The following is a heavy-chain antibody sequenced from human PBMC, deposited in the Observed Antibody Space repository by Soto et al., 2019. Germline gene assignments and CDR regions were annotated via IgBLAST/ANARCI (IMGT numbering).Heavy chain of an antibody. D-gene: IGHD3-22*01. CDR3: ARDHIPLVVVGANLFDY. V-gene: IGHV1-18*01. CDR1: GYTFTSYG. CDR2: ISAYNGNT. Sequence: VSVKVSFKASGYTFTSYGISWVRQAPGQGLERMGWISAYNGNTNYAQKLQGRVTMTTDTSTSTAYMELRSLRSDDTAVYYCARDHIPLVVVGANLFDYWGQGTLVTVSS. J-gene: IGHJ4*02.